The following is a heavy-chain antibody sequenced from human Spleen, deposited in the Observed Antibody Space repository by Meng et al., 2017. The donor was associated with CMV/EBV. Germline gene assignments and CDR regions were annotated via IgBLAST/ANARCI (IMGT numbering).Heavy chain of an antibody. D-gene: IGHD1-1*01. J-gene: IGHJ4*02. Sequence: GVSLSTSGVGVGWIRQPPGKALEWLALIYWNDDKHYSPSLKSRLTITKDTSKNQVVLTMTNMDPVDTATYYCAHRPENWNPTGGFDYWGQGTLVTVSS. CDR1: GVSLSTSGVG. CDR2: IYWNDDK. CDR3: AHRPENWNPTGGFDY. V-gene: IGHV2-5*01.